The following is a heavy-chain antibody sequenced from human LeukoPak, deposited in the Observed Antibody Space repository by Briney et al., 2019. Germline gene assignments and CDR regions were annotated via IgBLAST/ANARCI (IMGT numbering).Heavy chain of an antibody. Sequence: PGGSLRLSCAASGFTFSSYSMNWVRQAPGKGLEWVSSISSSSSYIYYADSVKGRFTISRDNAKNSLYLQMNSLRAEDTAVYYCARDRDEGYSYGYDWSRGQGTLVTVSS. V-gene: IGHV3-21*01. CDR2: ISSSSSYI. CDR3: ARDRDEGYSYGYDWS. J-gene: IGHJ4*02. D-gene: IGHD5-18*01. CDR1: GFTFSSYS.